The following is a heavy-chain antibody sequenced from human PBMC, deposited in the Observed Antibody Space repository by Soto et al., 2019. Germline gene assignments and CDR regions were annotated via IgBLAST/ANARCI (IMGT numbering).Heavy chain of an antibody. V-gene: IGHV4-30-2*01. D-gene: IGHD4-17*01. CDR1: GGSISSGGYS. CDR2: IYHSGTT. CDR3: VRDKDYGDYGWFDP. Sequence: SETLSLTCAVSGGSISSGGYSWSWIRQPPGKGLEWIGYIYHSGTTYYNPSLKSRVTMSVDRSKNQFSLKLNSVTAADTAVYYCVRDKDYGDYGWFDPWGQGTLVTAPQ. J-gene: IGHJ5*02.